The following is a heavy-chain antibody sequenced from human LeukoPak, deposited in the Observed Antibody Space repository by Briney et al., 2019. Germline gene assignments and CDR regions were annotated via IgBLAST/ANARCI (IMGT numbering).Heavy chain of an antibody. J-gene: IGHJ4*02. Sequence: GGSLKLSCAASGFTFSSYWMSWVRQAPGEGLEWVANIKHDGSEKQYVDSVKGRFTISRDNGKNSLYLQMNSLRAEDTAVYYCARDGSGWYADYWGQGTLVIVSS. CDR1: GFTFSSYW. CDR2: IKHDGSEK. D-gene: IGHD6-19*01. V-gene: IGHV3-7*01. CDR3: ARDGSGWYADY.